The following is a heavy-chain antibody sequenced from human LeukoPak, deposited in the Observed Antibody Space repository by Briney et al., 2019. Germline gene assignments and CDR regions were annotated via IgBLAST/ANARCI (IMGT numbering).Heavy chain of an antibody. CDR1: GVSISSSSYY. Sequence: SETLSLTCTVSGVSISSSSYYWGWTRQPPGKGLEWIGSIYYSGSTYYNPSLKSRVTISVATSKNQFSLKLSSVTAADTAVYYCAMYYYDSSGYYYGESYFDYWGQGTLVIVSS. V-gene: IGHV4-39*01. D-gene: IGHD3-22*01. CDR2: IYYSGST. CDR3: AMYYYDSSGYYYGESYFDY. J-gene: IGHJ4*02.